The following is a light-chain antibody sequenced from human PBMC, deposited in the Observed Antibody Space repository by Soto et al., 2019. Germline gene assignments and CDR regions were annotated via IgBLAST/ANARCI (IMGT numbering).Light chain of an antibody. CDR3: QXYDSSLSVV. J-gene: IGLJ2*01. CDR1: SSNIGAGYD. Sequence: QSVLTQPPSVSGAPGQRVTISCTGSSSNIGAGYDVHWYQQLPGTAPQLLIYGNSKRPSGVPDRFSGSKSGTSASLAITGLXXDXEXXXYCQXYDSSLSVVFGGGTKLTVL. V-gene: IGLV1-40*01. CDR2: GNS.